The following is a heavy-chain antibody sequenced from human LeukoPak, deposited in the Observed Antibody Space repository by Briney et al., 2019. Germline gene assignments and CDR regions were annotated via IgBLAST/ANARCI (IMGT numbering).Heavy chain of an antibody. V-gene: IGHV3-23*01. Sequence: GGSLRLSCAASGFTFNNYAMTWVRQAPGKGLEWVSSISASGVMTYYADSVKGRFTVSRDNSKNSLYLQMSSLTAADTAVYYCARAFDPWGQGTLVTVSS. J-gene: IGHJ5*02. CDR3: ARAFDP. CDR2: ISASGVMT. CDR1: GFTFNNYA. D-gene: IGHD1-26*01.